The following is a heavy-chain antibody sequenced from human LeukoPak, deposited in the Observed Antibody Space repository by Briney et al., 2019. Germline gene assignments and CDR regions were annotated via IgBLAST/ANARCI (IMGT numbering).Heavy chain of an antibody. V-gene: IGHV3-48*01. CDR1: GFTFSSYS. D-gene: IGHD5-24*01. Sequence: GGSLRLSCAASGFTFSSYSMNWVRQAPGKGLEWVSYISSSSSTIYYADSVKGRFTISRDKSKNTVYLQMNSLRADGTAVYYCAREPPRDGAIDIWGQGTMVTVSS. J-gene: IGHJ3*02. CDR2: ISSSSSTI. CDR3: AREPPRDGAIDI.